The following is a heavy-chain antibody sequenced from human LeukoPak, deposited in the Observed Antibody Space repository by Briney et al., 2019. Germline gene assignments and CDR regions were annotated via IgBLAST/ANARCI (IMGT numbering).Heavy chain of an antibody. J-gene: IGHJ4*02. D-gene: IGHD3-22*01. CDR3: ARGPDYYDSSGPPDY. Sequence: SQTLSLTCTVSGDSITSGSYYWSWIRQPAGKGLEWIGRIYRSGRTNYNPSLKSRGTISVDTSKNQFSLKLSSVTAADTAVYYCARGPDYYDSSGPPDYWGQGTLVTVSS. CDR2: IYRSGRT. CDR1: GDSITSGSYY. V-gene: IGHV4-61*02.